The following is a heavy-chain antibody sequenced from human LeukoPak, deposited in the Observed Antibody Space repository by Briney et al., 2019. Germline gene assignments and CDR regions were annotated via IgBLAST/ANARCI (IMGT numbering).Heavy chain of an antibody. Sequence: PSETLSLTCTVSGGSISSYYWSWIRQPPGKGLEWIGYIYYSGSTNYNPSLKSRVTISVDTSKNQFSLKLSSVTAADTAVYYCARRRGSGSYCYFDYWGQGTLVTVSS. V-gene: IGHV4-59*08. J-gene: IGHJ4*02. CDR2: IYYSGST. CDR1: GGSISSYY. D-gene: IGHD3-10*01. CDR3: ARRRGSGSYCYFDY.